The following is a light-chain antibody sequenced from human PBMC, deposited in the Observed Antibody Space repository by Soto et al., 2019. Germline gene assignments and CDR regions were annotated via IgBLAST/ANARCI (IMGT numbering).Light chain of an antibody. CDR2: GAS. CDR3: QQLDSYPIT. V-gene: IGKV1-9*01. Sequence: DIQLTQSPSFLSASVGDRVTITCRASQGIGSYLAWYQQKPGKAPKLLIYGASTLQSGVPSRFSGSGSGTEFTLTISSLHPEDVATYYCQQLDSYPITFGQGTRLEIK. CDR1: QGIGSY. J-gene: IGKJ5*01.